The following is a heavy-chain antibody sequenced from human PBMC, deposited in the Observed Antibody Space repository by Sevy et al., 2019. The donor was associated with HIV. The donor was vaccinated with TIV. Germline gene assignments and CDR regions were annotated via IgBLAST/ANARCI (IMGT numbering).Heavy chain of an antibody. CDR1: GGSISSYY. CDR2: YSGNT. CDR3: ARVRYTYGFPIFFDY. D-gene: IGHD5-18*01. Sequence: SETLSLTCSVSGGSISSYYWSWIRQPPGKGLEWIEYSGNTNYNSSLKSRFTISVDTSKNQFSLKLNSVTAADTAVYYCARVRYTYGFPIFFDYWGQGTLVTVSS. J-gene: IGHJ4*02. V-gene: IGHV4-59*01.